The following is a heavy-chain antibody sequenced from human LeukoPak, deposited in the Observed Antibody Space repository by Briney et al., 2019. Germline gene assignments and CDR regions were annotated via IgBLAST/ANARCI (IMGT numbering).Heavy chain of an antibody. Sequence: AETLSLTCTVSGVSISSSSYYWVWIRQPPGKGLEWIGSIHYSGSTNYNPSLKSRVTISVDTSKNQFSLKLSSVTATDTAVYYCARGYCSGGSCYSYYYYNYMDVWGKGTTVTVSS. D-gene: IGHD2-15*01. CDR2: IHYSGST. CDR1: GVSISSSSYY. J-gene: IGHJ6*03. V-gene: IGHV4-39*07. CDR3: ARGYCSGGSCYSYYYYNYMDV.